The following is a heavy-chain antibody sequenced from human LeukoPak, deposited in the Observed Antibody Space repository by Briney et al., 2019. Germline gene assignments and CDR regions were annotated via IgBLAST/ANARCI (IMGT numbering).Heavy chain of an antibody. V-gene: IGHV1-69*13. CDR2: INPIFRTA. Sequence: ASVKVSCKASGGTFTNSAISWVRQAPGQGLEWMGGINPIFRTANYAQQFQDRVTIIADESTSTAYMELSLLKFEDTAVYYCARGGGIFGVLTTAHYYGIDVWGQGTTVTVSS. CDR1: GGTFTNSA. CDR3: ARGGGIFGVLTTAHYYGIDV. D-gene: IGHD3-3*01. J-gene: IGHJ6*02.